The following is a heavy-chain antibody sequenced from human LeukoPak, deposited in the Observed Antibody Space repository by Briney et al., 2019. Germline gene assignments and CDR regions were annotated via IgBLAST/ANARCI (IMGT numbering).Heavy chain of an antibody. CDR2: IYYSGST. CDR1: GGSISSYY. V-gene: IGHV4-59*01. J-gene: IGHJ6*02. CDR3: ARSYSSGWSGVSYGMDV. Sequence: PSETLSLTCTVSGGSISSYYWSWIRQPPGKGLEWIGYIYYSGSTNYNPSLKSRVIISVDTSKNQFSLKLSSVTAADTAVYYCARSYSSGWSGVSYGMDVWGQGTTVTVSS. D-gene: IGHD6-19*01.